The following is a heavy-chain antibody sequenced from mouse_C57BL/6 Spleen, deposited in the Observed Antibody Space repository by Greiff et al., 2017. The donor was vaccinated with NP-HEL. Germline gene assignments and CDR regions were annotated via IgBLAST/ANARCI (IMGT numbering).Heavy chain of an antibody. Sequence: QVQLQQPGAELVKPGASVKMSCKASGYTFTSYWITWVKQRPGQGLAWIGDIYPGSGSTNYNEKFKSKATLTVDTSSSTAYMQLSSLTSEDSAVYYCARLFPVGGAMDYWCKGPSVTVSS. CDR1: GYTFTSYW. J-gene: IGHJ4*01. D-gene: IGHD1-1*01. CDR2: IYPGSGST. V-gene: IGHV1-55*01. CDR3: ARLFPVGGAMDY.